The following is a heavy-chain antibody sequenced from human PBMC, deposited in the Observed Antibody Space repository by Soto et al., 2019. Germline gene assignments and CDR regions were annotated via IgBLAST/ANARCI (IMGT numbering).Heavy chain of an antibody. Sequence: GGSLRLSCAASGFTFSSYAMSWVRQAPGKGLEWVSAISGSGGSTYYADSVKGRFTISRDNSKNTLYLQMNSLRAEDTAVYYCAIRMGFWSGYWANYGMDVWGQGTTVTVSS. D-gene: IGHD3-3*01. CDR3: AIRMGFWSGYWANYGMDV. CDR1: GFTFSSYA. V-gene: IGHV3-23*01. J-gene: IGHJ6*02. CDR2: ISGSGGST.